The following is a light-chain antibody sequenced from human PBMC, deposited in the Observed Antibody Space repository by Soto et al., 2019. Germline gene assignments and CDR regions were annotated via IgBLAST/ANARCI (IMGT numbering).Light chain of an antibody. CDR1: SSDVGGYNY. Sequence: QSVLTQPPSASGSPGQSVTISCTGTSSDVGGYNYVSWYQQHPGKAPKFMIYGVSKRPSGVPDRFSGSKSGTTASLTVSGLQAEDEADYYCTSYAGSNNFVFGTGTKVTVL. J-gene: IGLJ1*01. CDR3: TSYAGSNNFV. CDR2: GVS. V-gene: IGLV2-8*01.